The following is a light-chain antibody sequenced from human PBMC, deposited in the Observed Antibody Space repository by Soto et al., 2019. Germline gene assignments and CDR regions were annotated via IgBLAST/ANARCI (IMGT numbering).Light chain of an antibody. CDR1: NIDVGEYNY. Sequence: QSALTQPASVSGSPGQSITISCTATNIDVGEYNYVSWYQQHPGKAPKLMIYDVTNRPSGVSNRFSGSKSGNTASLTISGLQAEDEADYYCSSYTNTITLVVFGGGTKLTVL. J-gene: IGLJ2*01. CDR3: SSYTNTITLVV. CDR2: DVT. V-gene: IGLV2-14*03.